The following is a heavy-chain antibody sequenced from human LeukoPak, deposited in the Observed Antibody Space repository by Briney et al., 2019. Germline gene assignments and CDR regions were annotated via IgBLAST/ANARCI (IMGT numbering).Heavy chain of an antibody. V-gene: IGHV1-69*04. J-gene: IGHJ5*02. D-gene: IGHD6-19*01. Sequence: ASVKVSCKASGGTFSSYAISWVRQAPGQGLEWMGRIIPILGIANYAQKFQGRVTITADKSTSTAYMELSSLRSEDTAVYYCARDLRISYSSGWYWFDPWGQGTLVTVSS. CDR3: ARDLRISYSSGWYWFDP. CDR1: GGTFSSYA. CDR2: IIPILGIA.